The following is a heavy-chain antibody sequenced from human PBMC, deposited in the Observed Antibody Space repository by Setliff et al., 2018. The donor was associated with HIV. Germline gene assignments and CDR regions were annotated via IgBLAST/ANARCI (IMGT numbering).Heavy chain of an antibody. CDR1: GGSFSDYY. D-gene: IGHD3-10*01. J-gene: IGHJ4*02. Sequence: PSETLSLTCAVYGGSFSDYYWSWIRQPAGKGLEWIGHIHTSGSTKYNPSLKSRVTISADTSKNQFSLNLSSVTAAATAVYYCARVGYHGSGRYSFDYWGQGTLVTVSS. CDR3: ARVGYHGSGRYSFDY. V-gene: IGHV4-59*10. CDR2: IHTSGST.